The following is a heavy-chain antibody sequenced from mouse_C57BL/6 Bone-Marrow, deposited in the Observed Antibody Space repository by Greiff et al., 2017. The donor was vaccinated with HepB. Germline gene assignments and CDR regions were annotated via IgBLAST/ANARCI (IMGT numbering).Heavy chain of an antibody. CDR1: GYTFTDYY. J-gene: IGHJ3*01. CDR3: ALRSWFAY. V-gene: IGHV1-76*01. CDR2: IYPGSGNT. Sequence: VQVVESGAELVRPGASVKLSCKASGYTFTDYYINWVKQRPGQGLEWIARIYPGSGNTYYNEKFKGKATLTAEKSSSTAYMQLSSLTSEDSAVYFCALRSWFAYWGQGTLVTVSA. D-gene: IGHD1-1*01.